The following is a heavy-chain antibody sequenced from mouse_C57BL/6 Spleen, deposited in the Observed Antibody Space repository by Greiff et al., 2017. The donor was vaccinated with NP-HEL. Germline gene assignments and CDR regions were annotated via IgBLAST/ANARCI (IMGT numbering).Heavy chain of an antibody. D-gene: IGHD3-2*02. Sequence: EVKVEESGEGLVKPGGSLKLSCAASGFTFSSYAMSWVRQTPEKRLEWVAYISSGGDYIYYADTVKGRFTISRDNARNTLYLQMSSLKSEDTVMYYCTRELDSSGLTFAYWGQGTLVTVSA. CDR2: ISSGGDYI. CDR3: TRELDSSGLTFAY. V-gene: IGHV5-9-1*02. CDR1: GFTFSSYA. J-gene: IGHJ3*01.